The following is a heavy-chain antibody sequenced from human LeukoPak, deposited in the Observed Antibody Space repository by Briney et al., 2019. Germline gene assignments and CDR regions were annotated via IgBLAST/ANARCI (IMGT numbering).Heavy chain of an antibody. D-gene: IGHD4-11*01. Sequence: GGSLRLSCAASGFTFSSYAMHWVRQAPGQGLEWMGWINPNSGGTNYAQKFQGRVTMTRDTSISTAYMELSRLRSDDTAVYYCASGGTTVPTDYWGQGTLVTVSS. CDR3: ASGGTTVPTDY. CDR2: INPNSGGT. CDR1: GFTFSSYA. V-gene: IGHV1-2*02. J-gene: IGHJ4*02.